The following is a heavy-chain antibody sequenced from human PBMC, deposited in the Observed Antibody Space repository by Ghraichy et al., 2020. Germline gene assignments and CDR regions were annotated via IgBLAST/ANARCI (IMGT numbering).Heavy chain of an antibody. V-gene: IGHV1-69*13. Sequence: SVKVSCKASGGTFSSYAISWVRQAPGQGLEWMGGIIPIFGTANYAQKFQGRVTITADESTSTAYMELSSLRSEDTAVYYCARLNPTYYYDSSGYRGVIDYWGQGTLVTVSS. CDR2: IIPIFGTA. D-gene: IGHD3-22*01. CDR1: GGTFSSYA. J-gene: IGHJ4*02. CDR3: ARLNPTYYYDSSGYRGVIDY.